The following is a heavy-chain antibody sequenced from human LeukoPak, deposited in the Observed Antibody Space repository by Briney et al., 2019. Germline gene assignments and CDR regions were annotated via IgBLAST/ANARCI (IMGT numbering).Heavy chain of an antibody. Sequence: GGSLRLSCAASGFTVSSNYMSWVRQAPGKGLEWVSVIYSGGSTYYADSVKGRFTISRDNSKNTLYLQMNSLRAEDTAVYYCARENDMGYCSGGRCYKGYNAMDVWGQGTTVTVSS. CDR2: IYSGGST. V-gene: IGHV3-53*01. D-gene: IGHD2-15*01. CDR3: ARENDMGYCSGGRCYKGYNAMDV. J-gene: IGHJ6*02. CDR1: GFTVSSNY.